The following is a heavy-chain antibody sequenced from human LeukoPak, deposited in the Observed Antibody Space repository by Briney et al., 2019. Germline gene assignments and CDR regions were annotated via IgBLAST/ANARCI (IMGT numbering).Heavy chain of an antibody. D-gene: IGHD6-13*01. V-gene: IGHV3-23*01. CDR1: GFTFSSYA. Sequence: GGSLRLSCAASGFTFSSYAMSWVRQAPGKGLEWVSAISGSGGSTYYADSVKGRFTISRDNSKNTLYLQMNSLRAEDTAVYNCAKVPLRQLVRGYYFDYWGQGTLVTVSS. J-gene: IGHJ4*02. CDR3: AKVPLRQLVRGYYFDY. CDR2: ISGSGGST.